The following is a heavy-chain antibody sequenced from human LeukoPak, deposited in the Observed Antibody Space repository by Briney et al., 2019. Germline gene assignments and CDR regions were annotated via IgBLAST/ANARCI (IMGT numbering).Heavy chain of an antibody. CDR3: AKDLSGWADY. V-gene: IGHV3-30*02. Sequence: GGSLRLSCAASGFTFSSYGMHSVRQAPGKGLEWVAFIRYDGSNKYYADSVKGRFTISRDNSKNTLYLQMNSPRAEDTAVYYCAKDLSGWADYWGQGTLVTVSS. CDR1: GFTFSSYG. J-gene: IGHJ4*02. CDR2: IRYDGSNK. D-gene: IGHD6-19*01.